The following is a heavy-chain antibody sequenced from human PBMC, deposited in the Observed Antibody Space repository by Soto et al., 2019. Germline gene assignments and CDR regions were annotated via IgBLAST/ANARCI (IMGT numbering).Heavy chain of an antibody. CDR1: RDTFTSYY. Sequence: ASVKVSCKAPRDTFTSYYINWERQAPGQGLEWMGVINPHGGSTAYAQKFKGRVTLTRDTSASTVYMEVSSLTSEDTAMYYCARSSGGNFGIIIEGTNWFAHWGEGTLVTVSS. V-gene: IGHV1-46*01. CDR2: INPHGGST. D-gene: IGHD1-26*01. J-gene: IGHJ5*02. CDR3: ARSSGGNFGIIIEGTNWFAH.